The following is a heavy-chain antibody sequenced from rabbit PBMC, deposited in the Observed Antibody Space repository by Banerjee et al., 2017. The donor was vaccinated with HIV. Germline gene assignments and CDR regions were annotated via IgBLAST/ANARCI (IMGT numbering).Heavy chain of an antibody. D-gene: IGHD3-1*01. V-gene: IGHV1S45*01. CDR3: ARHVHFVGSDL. CDR1: GFSFSSSYW. Sequence: QEQLEESGGDLVKPEGSLTLTCTASGFSFSSSYWIYWVRQAPGKGLEWIARIYTGAGWTDYASWAKGRFTISRTSSTTVTLQMTSLTAADTATYFCARHVHFVGSDLWGPGTLVTVS. CDR2: IYTGAGWT. J-gene: IGHJ6*01.